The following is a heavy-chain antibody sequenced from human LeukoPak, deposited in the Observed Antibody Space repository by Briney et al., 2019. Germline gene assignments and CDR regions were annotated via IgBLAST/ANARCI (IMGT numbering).Heavy chain of an antibody. Sequence: PGGALRLSCAASGFTFSSYAMSWVRQAPGKGLEWVSAISGSGSSTYYAASAKGRFTISRDNSKNTLYLQMNSLRAEDTAVYYCAKDLSDSSGYYYLLGDYWGQGTLVTVSS. CDR3: AKDLSDSSGYYYLLGDY. CDR2: ISGSGSST. J-gene: IGHJ4*02. V-gene: IGHV3-23*01. D-gene: IGHD3-22*01. CDR1: GFTFSSYA.